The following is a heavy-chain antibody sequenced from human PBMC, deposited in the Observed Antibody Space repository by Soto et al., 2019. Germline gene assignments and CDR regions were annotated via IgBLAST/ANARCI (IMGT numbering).Heavy chain of an antibody. CDR3: EVTAACY. V-gene: IGHV1-8*01. Sequence: QVQVVQSKAEVKKPGASVKVSCKTSGYTFTNYDINWVRQAPGQGLEWMGWVSPDHGNAGYAPQLQGGITMTSDTSTGRVYMELNNLSADDTAGYCCEVTAACYWGQGTMVTFSS. D-gene: IGHD2-21*02. CDR2: VSPDHGNA. CDR1: GYTFTNYD. J-gene: IGHJ4*02.